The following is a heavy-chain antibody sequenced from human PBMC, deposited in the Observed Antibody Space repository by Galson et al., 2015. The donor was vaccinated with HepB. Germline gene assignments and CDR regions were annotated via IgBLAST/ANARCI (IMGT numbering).Heavy chain of an antibody. J-gene: IGHJ4*02. CDR3: ARAAKMAGMGIWEWELLISPFDY. V-gene: IGHV6-1*01. CDR2: TYYRSKWYN. D-gene: IGHD1-26*01. CDR1: GDSVSSNSAA. Sequence: CAISGDSVSSNSAAWNWIRQSPSRGLEWLGRTYYRSKWYNDYAVSVKSRITINPDTSKNQFSLQLNSVTPEGTAVYYCARAAKMAGMGIWEWELLISPFDYWGQGTLVTVSS.